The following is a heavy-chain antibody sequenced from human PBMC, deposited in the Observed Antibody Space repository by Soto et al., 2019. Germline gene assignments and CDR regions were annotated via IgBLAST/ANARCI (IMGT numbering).Heavy chain of an antibody. J-gene: IGHJ4*02. Sequence: SETLSLTCAVYGGSFSGYYWSWIRQPPGKGLEWIGEINHSGSTNYNPSLKSRVTISVDTSRNQFSLKLSSVTAADTAVYYCARGRRTAVTIDYWGQGTLVTSPQ. D-gene: IGHD4-17*01. CDR1: GGSFSGYY. CDR2: INHSGST. V-gene: IGHV4-34*01. CDR3: ARGRRTAVTIDY.